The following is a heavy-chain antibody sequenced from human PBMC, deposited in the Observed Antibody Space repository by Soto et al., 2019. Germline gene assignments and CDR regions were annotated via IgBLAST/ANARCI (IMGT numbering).Heavy chain of an antibody. Sequence: GASVKVSCKASGGTFSSYAISWVRQAPGQGLEWMGGIIPIFGTANYAQKFQGRVTITADESTSTAYMELSSLRSEDTAVYYCARDTCSGGSCYWIYSFDPWGQGTLVTVSS. CDR2: IIPIFGTA. CDR1: GGTFSSYA. V-gene: IGHV1-69*13. J-gene: IGHJ5*02. D-gene: IGHD2-15*01. CDR3: ARDTCSGGSCYWIYSFDP.